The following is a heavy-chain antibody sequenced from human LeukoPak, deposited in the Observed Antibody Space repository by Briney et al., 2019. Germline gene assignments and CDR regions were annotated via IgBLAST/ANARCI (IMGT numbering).Heavy chain of an antibody. CDR2: IYGGGGT. CDR1: GFSVSSNY. D-gene: IGHD5-12*01. J-gene: IGHJ4*02. V-gene: IGHV3-53*01. Sequence: GGSLRLSCAASGFSVSSNYMHWVRQAPGKGLEWVSVIYGGGGTDYADSVKGRLTISRDTSTNTVYLQMNSLRAEDTAVYYCASHLDIVATQFDYWGQGTLVTVSS. CDR3: ASHLDIVATQFDY.